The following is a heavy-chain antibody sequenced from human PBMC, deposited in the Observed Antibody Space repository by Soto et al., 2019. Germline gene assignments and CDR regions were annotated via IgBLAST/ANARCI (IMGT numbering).Heavy chain of an antibody. Sequence: QVQLAESGGGVVQPGRSLRLSCAASGFTFSSFAMHWVRQAPGKGLEWVATISYAGDKDYYAVSVKGRFTISRDNSKNSLFLQMNSLRAEDTAVYYFAPRPQLTGTSGLMGHWGQGTLVTVSS. CDR1: GFTFSSFA. CDR2: ISYAGDKD. D-gene: IGHD3-9*01. CDR3: APRPQLTGTSGLMGH. J-gene: IGHJ4*02. V-gene: IGHV3-30-3*01.